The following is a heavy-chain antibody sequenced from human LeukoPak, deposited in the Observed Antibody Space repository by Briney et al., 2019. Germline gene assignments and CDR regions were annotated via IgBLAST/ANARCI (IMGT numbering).Heavy chain of an antibody. CDR1: GDSIGNYF. D-gene: IGHD1-26*01. J-gene: IGHJ3*02. V-gene: IGHV4-59*01. Sequence: SETLSLMCTVSGDSIGNYFWSWIRQPPGKGLEWIGYIHYSGSTNYNPSLKSRVTISVDTSKNQFSLKLSSVTAADTAVYYCARDLTYSGSTDRDDAFDIWGQGTMVTVSS. CDR3: ARDLTYSGSTDRDDAFDI. CDR2: IHYSGST.